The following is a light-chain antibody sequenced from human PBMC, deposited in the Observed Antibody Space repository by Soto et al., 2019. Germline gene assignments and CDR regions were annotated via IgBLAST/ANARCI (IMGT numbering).Light chain of an antibody. V-gene: IGKV1-33*01. CDR3: EQDAGTLT. J-gene: IGKJ4*01. CDR2: DAS. CDR1: QDISNY. Sequence: DVPMTQSPSSLSASVGDRVTITCQASQDISNYLNWYQQKPGKAPKLLIDDASNWETGDPSKFRGGGSGTEFTYTISSLQLEDITTYYCEQDAGTLTFGGGTKVEIK.